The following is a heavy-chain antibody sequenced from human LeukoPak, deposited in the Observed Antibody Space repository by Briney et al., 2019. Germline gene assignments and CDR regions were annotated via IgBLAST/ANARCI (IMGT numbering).Heavy chain of an antibody. CDR3: ARDGAVGATVLTTVYFDY. V-gene: IGHV1-2*02. CDR1: GYTFTGYY. CDR2: INPNSGGT. D-gene: IGHD1-26*01. Sequence: ASVKVSCKASGYTFTGYYMHWVRQAPGQGLEWMGWINPNSGGTNYAQKFQGRVTMTRDTSISTAYMELSRLRSDDTAVYYCARDGAVGATVLTTVYFDYWGQGTLDTVSS. J-gene: IGHJ4*02.